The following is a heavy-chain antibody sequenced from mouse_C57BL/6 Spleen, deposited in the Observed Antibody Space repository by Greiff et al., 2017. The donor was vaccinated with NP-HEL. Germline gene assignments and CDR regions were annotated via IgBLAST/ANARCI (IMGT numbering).Heavy chain of an antibody. CDR3: ARSFDYYGSSLFAY. D-gene: IGHD1-1*01. CDR1: GYTFTSYW. Sequence: QVQLQQPGAELVRPGSSVKLSCKASGYTFTSYWMHWVKQRPIQGLEWIGNIDPSDSETHYNQKFKDKATLTVDKSSSTAYMQLSSLTSEDSAVYYCARSFDYYGSSLFAYWGQGTLVTVSA. CDR2: IDPSDSET. J-gene: IGHJ3*01. V-gene: IGHV1-52*01.